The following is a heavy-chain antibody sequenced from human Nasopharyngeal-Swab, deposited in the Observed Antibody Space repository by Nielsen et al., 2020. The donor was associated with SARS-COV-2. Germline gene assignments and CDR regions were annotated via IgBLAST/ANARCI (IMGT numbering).Heavy chain of an antibody. Sequence: WVRQAPGQRLEWMGWINAGNGNTKYSQKFQGRVTITRDTSASTAYMELSSLRSEDTAVYYCARGQGKIGYVVGGGSLFDYWGQGTLVTVSS. CDR3: ARGQGKIGYVVGGGSLFDY. V-gene: IGHV1-3*01. CDR2: INAGNGNT. J-gene: IGHJ4*02. D-gene: IGHD4-23*01.